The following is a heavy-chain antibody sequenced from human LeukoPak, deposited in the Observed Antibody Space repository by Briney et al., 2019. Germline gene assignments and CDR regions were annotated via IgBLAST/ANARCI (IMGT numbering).Heavy chain of an antibody. CDR1: GFTFSSYS. CDR3: ASRTGRRAFDI. Sequence: GGSLRLSCAASGFTFSSYSMNWVRQAPGKGLEWVSYISSSSSTIYYADSVKGRFTISRDNAKNSLYLQMNSLRAEDTAVYYCASRTGRRAFDIWGQGTMVTVSS. CDR2: ISSSSSTI. V-gene: IGHV3-48*01. D-gene: IGHD1-1*01. J-gene: IGHJ3*02.